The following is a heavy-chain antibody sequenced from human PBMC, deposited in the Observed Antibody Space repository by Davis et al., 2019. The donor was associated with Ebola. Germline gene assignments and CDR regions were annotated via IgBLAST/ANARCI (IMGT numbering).Heavy chain of an antibody. Sequence: MPSETLSLTCAVYGGSFSGYYWSWIRQPPGKGLEWIGEINHSGSTNYNPSLKSRVTISVDTSKNQFSLKLSSVTAADTAVYYCASSNWNYAFDYWGQGTLVTVSS. CDR2: INHSGST. J-gene: IGHJ4*02. CDR3: ASSNWNYAFDY. D-gene: IGHD1-7*01. V-gene: IGHV4-34*01. CDR1: GGSFSGYY.